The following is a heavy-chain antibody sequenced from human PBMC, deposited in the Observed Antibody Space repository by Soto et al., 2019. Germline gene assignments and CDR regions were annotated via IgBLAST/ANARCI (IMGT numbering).Heavy chain of an antibody. CDR1: GFTFGDYA. J-gene: IGHJ6*02. Sequence: PGGSLRLSCTASGFTFGDYAMSWFRQAPGKGPEWVGFIRSKAYGGTTEYAAAVKGRFTISRDDSKSIAYLQMNSLKTEDTAVYYCTRDRITMVRGVLNGYYYYGMDVWGQGTTVTVSS. D-gene: IGHD3-10*01. CDR3: TRDRITMVRGVLNGYYYYGMDV. V-gene: IGHV3-49*03. CDR2: IRSKAYGGTT.